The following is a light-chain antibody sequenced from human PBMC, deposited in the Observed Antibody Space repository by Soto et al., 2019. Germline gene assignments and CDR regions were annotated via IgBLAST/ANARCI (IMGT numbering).Light chain of an antibody. CDR1: QRIVRW. CDR2: KAS. V-gene: IGKV1-5*03. CDR3: QQRSS. Sequence: DIQMTQTTSTLSASVGDRVTITCRASQRIVRWLAWYQQKPGKAPKLLIYKASSLESGVPSRFSGSGSGTEFTLTISSLQPDDFATYYCQQRSSFGQGTKVDI. J-gene: IGKJ1*01.